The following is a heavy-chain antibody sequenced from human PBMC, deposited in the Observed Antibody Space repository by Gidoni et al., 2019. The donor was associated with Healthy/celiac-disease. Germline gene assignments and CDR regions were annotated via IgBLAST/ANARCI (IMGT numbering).Heavy chain of an antibody. J-gene: IGHJ4*02. CDR3: ARDLGIAAADY. V-gene: IGHV1-46*01. D-gene: IGHD6-13*01. Sequence: QVKLVQSGAEVKKPGASVKVSCKASGDTFTSYYMHWVRQAPGQGLEWMGIINPSGGSTSYAQKFQGRVTMTRDTSTSTVYMELSSLRSEDSAVYYCARDLGIAAADYWGQGTLVTVSS. CDR1: GDTFTSYY. CDR2: INPSGGST.